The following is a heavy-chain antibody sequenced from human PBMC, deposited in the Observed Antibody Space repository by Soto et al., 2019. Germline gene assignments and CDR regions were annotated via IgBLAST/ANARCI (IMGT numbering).Heavy chain of an antibody. CDR1: GFTFSSYS. J-gene: IGHJ3*02. CDR2: ISSSSSYI. CDR3: ARDPQYYYDSSGYYPGTFDI. Sequence: LRLSCAASGFTFSSYSMNWVRQAPGKGLEWVSSISSSSSYIYYADSVKGRFTISRDNAKNSLYLQMNSLRAEDTAVYYCARDPQYYYDSSGYYPGTFDIWGQGTMVTVSS. V-gene: IGHV3-21*01. D-gene: IGHD3-22*01.